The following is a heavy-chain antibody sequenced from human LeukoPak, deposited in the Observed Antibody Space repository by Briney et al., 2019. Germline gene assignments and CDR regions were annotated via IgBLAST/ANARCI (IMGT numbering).Heavy chain of an antibody. V-gene: IGHV4-59*01. CDR2: IYYSGST. D-gene: IGHD4-17*01. J-gene: IGHJ4*02. Sequence: KPSETLSLTCTVSGGSISSYYWSWIRQPPGKGLEWVGYIYYSGSTNYNPSLKSRVTISVDTSKTQFFLKLSFVTAADTAVYYCARSDYGDSKLDYWGQGTLVTVSS. CDR3: ARSDYGDSKLDY. CDR1: GGSISSYY.